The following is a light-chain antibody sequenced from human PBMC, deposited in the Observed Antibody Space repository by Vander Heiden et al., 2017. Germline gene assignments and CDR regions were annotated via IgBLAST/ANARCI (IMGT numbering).Light chain of an antibody. J-gene: IGKJ4*01. V-gene: IGKV3-11*01. CDR1: QSVSSY. Sequence: EIVLTQSPATLSLSPGERATLSCRASQSVSSYLAWYQQKPGQAPRLLIYDASNRAPGIPARFSGSGSGTDFTLTISSLEPEDFAVYYCRQRDNWPLFGGGTKVEIK. CDR2: DAS. CDR3: RQRDNWPL.